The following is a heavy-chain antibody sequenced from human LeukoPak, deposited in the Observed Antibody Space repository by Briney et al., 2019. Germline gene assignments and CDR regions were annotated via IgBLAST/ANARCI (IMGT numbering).Heavy chain of an antibody. CDR3: VRHRNAYGPFDS. CDR2: IYPGGSS. V-gene: IGHV4-4*09. J-gene: IGHJ4*02. D-gene: IGHD3-10*01. Sequence: SETLSLTCIVSGGFLTSYYWSWIRQPPGEGLEWIGYIYPGGSSIFNPSLKTRLTILVDTSRNQISLKLRSVTAADTAVYSCVRHRNAYGPFDSWGQGTLVTVSS. CDR1: GGFLTSYY.